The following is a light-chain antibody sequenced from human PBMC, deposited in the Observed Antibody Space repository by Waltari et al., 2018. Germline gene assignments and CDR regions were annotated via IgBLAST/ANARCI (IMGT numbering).Light chain of an antibody. V-gene: IGLV2-14*03. CDR1: SSDVGGYNY. J-gene: IGLJ2*01. CDR2: DVS. Sequence: HSALTQPASVSGSPGQSITIPCSGSSSDVGGYNYVSWYLQDPGQAPKLIIYDVSQRPSEMSDRFSGSKSGSTASLTISGLQAEDEADYYCSSYTSSNTVVFGGGTKVTVL. CDR3: SSYTSSNTVV.